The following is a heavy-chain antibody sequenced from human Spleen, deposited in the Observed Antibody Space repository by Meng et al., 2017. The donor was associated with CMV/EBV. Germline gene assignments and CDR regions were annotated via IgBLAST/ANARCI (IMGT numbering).Heavy chain of an antibody. J-gene: IGHJ6*02. D-gene: IGHD3-3*01. CDR3: ARLFHTILGTAYYYGIDV. CDR2: INPNTGDA. V-gene: IGHV1-2*02. Sequence: ASVKVSCKASGYTFTGYNIHWVRQAPGAGLEWMGWINPNTGDARYAPNFQGRVTLTSDTSISTAYMQLSRLQSDDTAVYYCARLFHTILGTAYYYGIDVWGPGTMVTVSS. CDR1: GYTFTGYN.